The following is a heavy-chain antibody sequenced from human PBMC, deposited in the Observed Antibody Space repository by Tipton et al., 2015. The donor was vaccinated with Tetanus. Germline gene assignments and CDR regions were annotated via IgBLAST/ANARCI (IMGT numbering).Heavy chain of an antibody. Sequence: TLSLTCTVSGGSISSSSYYWGWIRQPPGKGLEWVSSISSSSAYIYYADSVKGRFSISRDNAKNSLNLQMNSLRAEDTAVYYCARADSDHVAFDIWGRGTMVTVSS. CDR2: ISSSSAYI. CDR3: ARADSDHVAFDI. CDR1: GGSISSSS. V-gene: IGHV3-21*06. D-gene: IGHD1-26*01. J-gene: IGHJ3*02.